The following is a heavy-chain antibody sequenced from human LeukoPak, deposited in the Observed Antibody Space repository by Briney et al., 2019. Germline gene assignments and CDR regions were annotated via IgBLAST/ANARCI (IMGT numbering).Heavy chain of an antibody. V-gene: IGHV3-30*04. Sequence: PGRSLRLSCAASGFTFSSYAMHWVRQAPGKGLEWVAVISYDGSNKYYADSVKGRFTISRDNSKNTLYLQMNSPRAEDTAVYYCAREGYCSSTSCYLGVRYYYYYGMDVWGQGTTVTVSS. D-gene: IGHD2-2*01. CDR3: AREGYCSSTSCYLGVRYYYYYGMDV. CDR2: ISYDGSNK. CDR1: GFTFSSYA. J-gene: IGHJ6*02.